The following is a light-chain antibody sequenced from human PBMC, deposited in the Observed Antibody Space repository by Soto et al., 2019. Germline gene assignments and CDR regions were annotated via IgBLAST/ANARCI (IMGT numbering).Light chain of an antibody. CDR3: QQTYTTPPFT. Sequence: DIQITQSPSSLSASVGDRVTITCRASQSISTYLNWYQQKPGRAPNLLIYATSTLQSGVPSRFSGSGSGTDFTLTISSLQPEDFATYYCQQTYTTPPFTFGQGTKLEIK. V-gene: IGKV1-39*01. J-gene: IGKJ2*01. CDR1: QSISTY. CDR2: ATS.